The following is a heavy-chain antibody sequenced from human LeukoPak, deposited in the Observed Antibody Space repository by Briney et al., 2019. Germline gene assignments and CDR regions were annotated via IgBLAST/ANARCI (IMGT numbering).Heavy chain of an antibody. CDR1: GFTFSSYA. CDR3: ARSSSWSNNWFDP. J-gene: IGHJ5*02. CDR2: ISYDGSNK. D-gene: IGHD6-13*01. V-gene: IGHV3-30*04. Sequence: GGSLRLSCAASGFTFSSYAMHWVRQAPGKGLEWVAVISYDGSNKYYADSVKGRFTISRDNSKNTLYLQMNSLRAEDTAVYYCARSSSWSNNWFDPWGQGTLVTVSS.